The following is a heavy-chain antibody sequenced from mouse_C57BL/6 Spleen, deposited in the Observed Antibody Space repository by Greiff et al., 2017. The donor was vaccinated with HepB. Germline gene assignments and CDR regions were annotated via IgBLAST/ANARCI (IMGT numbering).Heavy chain of an antibody. CDR3: ARSDYGSSSWFAY. CDR2: INPNNGGT. CDR1: GYTFTDYY. J-gene: IGHJ3*01. D-gene: IGHD1-1*01. V-gene: IGHV1-26*01. Sequence: VQLQQSGPELVKPGASVKISCKASGYTFTDYYMNWVKQSHGKSLEWIGDINPNNGGTSYNQKFKGKATLTVDKYSSTAYMELRSLTSEDSAVYYCARSDYGSSSWFAYWGQGTLVTVSA.